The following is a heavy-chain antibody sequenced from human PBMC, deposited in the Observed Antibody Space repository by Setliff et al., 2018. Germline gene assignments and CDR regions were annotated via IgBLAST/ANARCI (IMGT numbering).Heavy chain of an antibody. CDR2: IYTSGST. Sequence: SETLSLTCNVSGDSINENHWTWIRQPPGKGLEWIGYIYTSGSTNYNPSLKSRVTISVDMSKNQFSLRLNSVTAADTAVYYCARHLSYSGGTMDVWGKGTTVTVSS. J-gene: IGHJ6*03. V-gene: IGHV4-4*08. CDR1: GDSINENH. CDR3: ARHLSYSGGTMDV. D-gene: IGHD5-12*01.